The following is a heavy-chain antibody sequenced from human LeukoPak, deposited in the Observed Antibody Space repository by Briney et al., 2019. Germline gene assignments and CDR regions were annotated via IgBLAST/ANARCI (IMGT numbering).Heavy chain of an antibody. D-gene: IGHD6-13*01. CDR2: IRYDGSNK. Sequence: PGGSLRLSCAASGFTFSSYGMHWVRQAPGKGLEWVAFIRYDGSNKYYADSVKGRFTISRDNSKNTLYLQMNSLRAEDTAVYYCARPGTAAGLFFMSYFDYWGQGTLVTVSS. CDR1: GFTFSSYG. J-gene: IGHJ4*02. CDR3: ARPGTAAGLFFMSYFDY. V-gene: IGHV3-30*02.